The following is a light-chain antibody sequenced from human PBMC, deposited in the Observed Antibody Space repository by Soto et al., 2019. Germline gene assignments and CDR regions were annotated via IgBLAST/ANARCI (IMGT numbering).Light chain of an antibody. CDR1: QAIRNA. J-gene: IGKJ1*01. V-gene: IGKV1-17*01. CDR3: QQYNSYSWT. CDR2: AAS. Sequence: DIQITQSPSSLSASVGDRVTITCRASQAIRNALGWYQQQPGKAPKRLINAASNLQTGVPSRFSGSGSGTEFTLTISSLQPDDFATYYCQQYNSYSWTLGQGTKVDIK.